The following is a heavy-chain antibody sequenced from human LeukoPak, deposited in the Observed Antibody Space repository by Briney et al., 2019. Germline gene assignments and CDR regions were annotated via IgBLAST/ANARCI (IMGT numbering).Heavy chain of an antibody. CDR2: ISGSGGST. Sequence: GGSLRLSCAASGFTFSSYAMSWVRQAPGKGLEWVSAISGSGGSTYYADSVKGRVTTSRDNSKNTLYLQMNSLRAEDTAVYYCAKDGGYRSSTSCYAVDYWGQGTLVTVSS. J-gene: IGHJ4*02. D-gene: IGHD2-2*01. CDR3: AKDGGYRSSTSCYAVDY. V-gene: IGHV3-23*01. CDR1: GFTFSSYA.